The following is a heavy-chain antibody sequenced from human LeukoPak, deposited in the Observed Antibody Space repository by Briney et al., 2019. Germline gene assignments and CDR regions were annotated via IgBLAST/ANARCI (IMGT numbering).Heavy chain of an antibody. V-gene: IGHV4-34*01. D-gene: IGHD6-19*01. Sequence: PSETLSLTCAVYGGSFSGYYWSWIRQPPGKGLEWIGEINHSGSTDYNPSLKSRVTISVDTSKNQFSLKLSSVTAADTAVYYCARGSSSVWFEYWGQVTLVTSS. J-gene: IGHJ4*02. CDR2: INHSGST. CDR1: GGSFSGYY. CDR3: ARGSSSVWFEY.